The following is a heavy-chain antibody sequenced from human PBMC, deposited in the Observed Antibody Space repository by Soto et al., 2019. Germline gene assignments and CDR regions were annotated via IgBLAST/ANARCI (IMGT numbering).Heavy chain of an antibody. D-gene: IGHD3-22*01. Sequence: EVQLVESGGGLVQPGGSLRLSCTVSGFTLSDHYIDCVRQAPGKGLEWVGRSRNQANGYSTIYAASVKGRFTTSRDDSKNLVYLQMESLRTEDTAVYYCVRDTYFSDSSNYTRCFDFWGQGALVTVSS. J-gene: IGHJ4*02. CDR2: SRNQANGYST. CDR1: GFTLSDHY. CDR3: VRDTYFSDSSNYTRCFDF. V-gene: IGHV3-72*01.